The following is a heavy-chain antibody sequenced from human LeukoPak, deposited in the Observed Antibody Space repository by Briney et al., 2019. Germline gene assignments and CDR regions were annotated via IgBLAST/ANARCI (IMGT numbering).Heavy chain of an antibody. CDR2: ISWNSGSI. CDR3: AKGYVSGSYYYLFDY. V-gene: IGHV3-9*01. Sequence: PGRSLRLSCAASGFTFEDYAMHWVRQAPGKGLEWVSGISWNSGSIGYADSVKGRFTISRDNAKNSLYLQMNSLRAEDTALYYCAKGYVSGSYYYLFDYWGQGTLVTVSS. CDR1: GFTFEDYA. J-gene: IGHJ4*02. D-gene: IGHD1-26*01.